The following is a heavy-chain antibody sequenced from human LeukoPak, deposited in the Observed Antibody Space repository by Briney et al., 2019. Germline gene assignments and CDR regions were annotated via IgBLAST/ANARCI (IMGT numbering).Heavy chain of an antibody. Sequence: ASVEVSCKASGYAFTGYYMHWVRQAPGQGLEWMGWINPNSGGTNYAQKFQGRVTMTRVTSISTAYMELSRLRSDDTAVYYCARGPMTTGDYWGQGTLVTVSS. V-gene: IGHV1-2*02. J-gene: IGHJ4*02. D-gene: IGHD1-1*01. CDR3: ARGPMTTGDY. CDR1: GYAFTGYY. CDR2: INPNSGGT.